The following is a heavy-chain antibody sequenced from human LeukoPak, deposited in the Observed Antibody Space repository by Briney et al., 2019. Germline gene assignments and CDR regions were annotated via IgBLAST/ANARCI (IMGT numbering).Heavy chain of an antibody. Sequence: SETLSLTCTVSGGSISSGSYYWSWIRQPAGKGLGWIGRIYTSGSTNYNPSLKSRVTISVDTSKNQFSLKLSSVTAADTAVYYCAREYEYYFDYWGQGTLVTVSS. D-gene: IGHD2-8*01. CDR2: IYTSGST. CDR1: GGSISSGSYY. CDR3: AREYEYYFDY. J-gene: IGHJ4*02. V-gene: IGHV4-61*02.